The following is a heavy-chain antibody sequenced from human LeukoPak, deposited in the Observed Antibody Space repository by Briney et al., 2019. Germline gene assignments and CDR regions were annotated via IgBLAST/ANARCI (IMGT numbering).Heavy chain of an antibody. CDR1: GFTVSSNY. CDR2: IYSGRNT. V-gene: IGHV3-53*04. CDR3: ARGHKQQLAFDI. J-gene: IGHJ3*02. D-gene: IGHD6-13*01. Sequence: PGGSLRLSCAASGFTVSSNYMSWVRQAPGKGLEWVSVIYSGRNTYYADSVKGRFTISRHNSKNTVYLHMKSLRPEDTAVYYCARGHKQQLAFDIWGQGTMVTVSS.